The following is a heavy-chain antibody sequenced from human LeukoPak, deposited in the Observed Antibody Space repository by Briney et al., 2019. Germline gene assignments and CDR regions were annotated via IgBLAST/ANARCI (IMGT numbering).Heavy chain of an antibody. CDR2: IYYSGST. D-gene: IGHD6-13*01. CDR1: GGSISSYY. CDR3: ARAGIAAADANFDY. J-gene: IGHJ4*02. V-gene: IGHV4-59*01. Sequence: SEALSLTCTVSGGSISSYYWSWIRQPPGKGLEWIGYIYYSGSTNYNPSLKSRVTISVDTSKNQFSLKLSSVTAADTAVYYCARAGIAAADANFDYWGQGTLVTVSS.